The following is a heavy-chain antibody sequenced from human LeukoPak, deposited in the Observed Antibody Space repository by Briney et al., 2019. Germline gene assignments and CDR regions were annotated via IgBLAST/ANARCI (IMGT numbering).Heavy chain of an antibody. CDR2: ISSNGGST. CDR3: ARGAGHGQWLVSGGMDV. Sequence: GGSLRLSCAASGFTFSSYAMHWVRQAPGKGLEYVSAISSNGGSTYYANSLRGRFTISRDNSKNTLYLQMGSLRAEDMAVYYCARGAGHGQWLVSGGMDVWGQGTTVTVSS. V-gene: IGHV3-64*01. D-gene: IGHD6-19*01. J-gene: IGHJ6*02. CDR1: GFTFSSYA.